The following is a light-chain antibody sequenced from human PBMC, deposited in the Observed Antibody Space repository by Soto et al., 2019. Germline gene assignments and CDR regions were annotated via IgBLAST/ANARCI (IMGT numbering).Light chain of an antibody. CDR2: DAS. CDR1: QSVSSIY. CDR3: QQYDSSLSSFT. V-gene: IGKV3-20*01. J-gene: IGKJ2*01. Sequence: EIVLTQSPGTLSLSPGERATLSCRASQSVSSIYLAWYQQKPGQAPRLLIYDASSRATGIPDRFSGSGSGTDFTLTINRLEPEDFAVYYCQQYDSSLSSFTFGLGTKLEIK.